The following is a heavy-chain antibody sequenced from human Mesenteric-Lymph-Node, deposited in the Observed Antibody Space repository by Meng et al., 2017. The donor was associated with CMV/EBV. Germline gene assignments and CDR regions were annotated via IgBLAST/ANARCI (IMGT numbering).Heavy chain of an antibody. J-gene: IGHJ6*02. CDR3: ARGSASSSWPELYYYYYGMDV. Sequence: SQTLSLTCAISGDSVSSNSAAWNWIRQSPSRGLEWLGRTYYRSKWYNDYAVSVKSRITINPDTSKNQLSLQLNSVTPEDTAVYYCARGSASSSWPELYYYYYGMDVWGQGTTVTVSS. D-gene: IGHD6-13*01. CDR2: TYYRSKWYN. V-gene: IGHV6-1*01. CDR1: GDSVSSNSAA.